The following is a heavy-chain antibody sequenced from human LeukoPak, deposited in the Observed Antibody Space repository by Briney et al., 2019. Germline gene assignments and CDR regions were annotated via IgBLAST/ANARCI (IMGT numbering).Heavy chain of an antibody. CDR2: ISSSGSTI. Sequence: PGGSLRLSCAASGFTFSDYYMSWIRQAPGKGLEWVSYISSSGSTIYYADSVKGRFTISRDNAKNSLYLQMNSLRAEDTAVYYCASYHFWSGYPFYLDYWGQGILVTVSS. J-gene: IGHJ4*02. CDR1: GFTFSDYY. CDR3: ASYHFWSGYPFYLDY. V-gene: IGHV3-11*04. D-gene: IGHD3-3*01.